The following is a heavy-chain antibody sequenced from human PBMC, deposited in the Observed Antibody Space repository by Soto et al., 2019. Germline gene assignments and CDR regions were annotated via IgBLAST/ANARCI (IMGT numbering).Heavy chain of an antibody. CDR2: IYYSGTT. CDR3: ARGIGVFDS. D-gene: IGHD3-10*01. CDR1: GDSISAYDYY. J-gene: IGHJ4*02. Sequence: SETLSLTCTVSGDSISAYDYYWSWFRQPPGEGLQWIGYIYYSGTTFYNPSLKSRITLSMDTSKNQFSLRLSSVTVADTAVYYCARGIGVFDSWGQGTLVTVSS. V-gene: IGHV4-30-4*01.